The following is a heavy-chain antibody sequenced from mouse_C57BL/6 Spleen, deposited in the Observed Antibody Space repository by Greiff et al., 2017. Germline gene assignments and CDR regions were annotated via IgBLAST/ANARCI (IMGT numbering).Heavy chain of an antibody. J-gene: IGHJ3*01. Sequence: EVMLVESGGGLVQPGGSLKLSCAASGFTFSDYYMYWVRQTPEKRLEWVAYISNGGGSTYYPDTVKGRFTIARDNAKNTLYLQRSRLKSEDTAMYYCARHENDYPFAYWGQGTLVTVSA. CDR1: GFTFSDYY. CDR2: ISNGGGST. V-gene: IGHV5-12*01. D-gene: IGHD2-4*01. CDR3: ARHENDYPFAY.